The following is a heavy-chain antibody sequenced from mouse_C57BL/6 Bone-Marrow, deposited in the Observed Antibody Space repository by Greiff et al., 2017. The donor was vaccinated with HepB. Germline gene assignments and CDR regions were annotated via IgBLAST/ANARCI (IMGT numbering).Heavy chain of an antibody. CDR1: GFTFSSYA. CDR2: ISDGGSYT. Sequence: DVKLVESGGGLVKPGGSLKLSCAASGFTFSSYAMSWVRQTPEKRLEWVATISDGGSYTYYPDNVKGRFTISRDNAKNNLYLQMSHLKSEDTAMYYCARDSSGYEAWFAYWGQGTLVTVSA. V-gene: IGHV5-4*01. D-gene: IGHD3-2*02. J-gene: IGHJ3*01. CDR3: ARDSSGYEAWFAY.